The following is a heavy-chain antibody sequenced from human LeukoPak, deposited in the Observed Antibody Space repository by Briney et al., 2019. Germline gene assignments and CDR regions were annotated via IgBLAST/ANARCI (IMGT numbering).Heavy chain of an antibody. J-gene: IGHJ4*02. CDR2: IYSGGNT. V-gene: IGHV3-53*01. D-gene: IGHD3-3*01. CDR1: GFTVSSNY. CDR3: ARGGVVTRYFDY. Sequence: PGGSLRLSCAASGFTVSSNYMSWVRQAPGKGLECVSVIYSGGNTYYADFVKGRFIISRDTSKNTLYLQMNSLRAEDTAVYYCARGGVVTRYFDYWGQGALVTVSS.